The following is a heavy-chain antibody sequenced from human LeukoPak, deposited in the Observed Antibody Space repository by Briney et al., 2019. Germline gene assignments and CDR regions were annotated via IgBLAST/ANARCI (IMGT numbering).Heavy chain of an antibody. CDR2: IYYSGST. D-gene: IGHD3-22*01. V-gene: IGHV4-30-4*08. CDR1: GGSISSGDYY. J-gene: IGHJ4*02. Sequence: SETLSLTCTVSGGSISSGDYYWSWIRQPPGKGLEWIGYIYYSGSTYYNPSLKSRVTISVDTSKNQFSLKLSSVTAADTAVYYCASDPRYYHDSSGYPRGYWGQGTLVTVSS. CDR3: ASDPRYYHDSSGYPRGY.